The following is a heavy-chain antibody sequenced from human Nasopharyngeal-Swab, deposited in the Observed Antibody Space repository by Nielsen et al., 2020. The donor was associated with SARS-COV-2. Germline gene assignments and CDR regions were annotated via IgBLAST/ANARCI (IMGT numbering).Heavy chain of an antibody. Sequence: VRQAPGKGLEWVSYISSSSSTIYYADSVKGRFTISRDNAKNSLYLQMNSLRAEDTAVYYCAAGYSSSWYRAFDIWGQGTRVTVSS. CDR3: AAGYSSSWYRAFDI. J-gene: IGHJ3*02. V-gene: IGHV3-48*04. CDR2: ISSSSSTI. D-gene: IGHD6-13*01.